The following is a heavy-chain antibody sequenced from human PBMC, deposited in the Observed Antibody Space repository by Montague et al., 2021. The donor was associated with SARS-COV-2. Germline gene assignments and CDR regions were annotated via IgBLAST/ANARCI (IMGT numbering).Heavy chain of an antibody. CDR3: ARVRYDGSGTTLGMDV. J-gene: IGHJ6*02. V-gene: IGHV4-34*01. CDR1: GGSFSGYY. CDR2: ISHSGST. Sequence: SETLSLTCAVYGGSFSGYYWSWIRQPPGKGLEWIGEISHSGSTNYNPSLKSRVTISIDTSKNQFSLKLSSVTAADTAVYYCARVRYDGSGTTLGMDVWGQGTPVTVSS. D-gene: IGHD3-10*01.